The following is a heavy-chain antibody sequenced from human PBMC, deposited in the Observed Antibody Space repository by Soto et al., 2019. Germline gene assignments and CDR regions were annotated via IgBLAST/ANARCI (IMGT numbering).Heavy chain of an antibody. D-gene: IGHD7-27*01. CDR3: ARGRYCLTGRCFPNWFDA. V-gene: IGHV4-34*01. CDR2: INYSGST. CDR1: GGSFANYY. Sequence: SETLSLTCAVYGGSFANYYWNWIRQPPGKGLEWIGEINYSGSTDYNPSLESRVTISVDTSKNQFSLNVTSVTAADTAVYFCARGRYCLTGRCFPNWFDAWGQGARVTVSS. J-gene: IGHJ5*02.